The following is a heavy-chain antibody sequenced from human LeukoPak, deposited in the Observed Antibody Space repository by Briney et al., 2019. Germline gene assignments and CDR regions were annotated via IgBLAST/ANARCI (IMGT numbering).Heavy chain of an antibody. CDR2: IHYSGSS. CDR1: GGSISSSSYY. J-gene: IGHJ4*02. D-gene: IGHD6-6*01. CDR3: ARGPTVAAYFY. Sequence: PSETLSLTCPVSGGSISSSSYYWGWIRQPPGKGLEWIGSIHYSGSSYYNPFLKSRLTVSVDTSKNQFALKLSSVTAADTAVYYCARGPTVAAYFYWGQGTLVTVSS. V-gene: IGHV4-39*06.